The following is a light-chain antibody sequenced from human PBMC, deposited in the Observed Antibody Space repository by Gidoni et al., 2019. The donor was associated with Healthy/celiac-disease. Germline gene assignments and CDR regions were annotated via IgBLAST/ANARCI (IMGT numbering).Light chain of an antibody. V-gene: IGKV3-20*01. Sequence: EIVLTQSPGTLSLSPGERATLSCRASQSVSSSYLAWYQQKPGQAPSLLIYGASSRATGIPDRFIGSGSGTDFTLTISRLEPEDFAVYYCQQYGSSSYTFGQGTKLEIK. J-gene: IGKJ2*01. CDR2: GAS. CDR3: QQYGSSSYT. CDR1: QSVSSSY.